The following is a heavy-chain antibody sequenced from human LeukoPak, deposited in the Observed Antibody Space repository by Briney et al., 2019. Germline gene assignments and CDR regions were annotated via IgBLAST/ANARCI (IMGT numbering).Heavy chain of an antibody. D-gene: IGHD6-19*01. CDR3: ASPGMFSSPWVYDY. J-gene: IGHJ4*02. Sequence: SETLSLTCTVSGGSINSYYWSWIRQPPGRGLEWIGSIHYSGSTSYNPSLRSRVTISVDKSKNQFFLKLSSVTATDTAVYYCASPGMFSSPWVYDYWGQGTLVTVSS. V-gene: IGHV4-59*01. CDR2: IHYSGST. CDR1: GGSINSYY.